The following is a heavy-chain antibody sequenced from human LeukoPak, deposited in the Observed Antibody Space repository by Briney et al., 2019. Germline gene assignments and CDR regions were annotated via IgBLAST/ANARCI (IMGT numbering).Heavy chain of an antibody. V-gene: IGHV3-21*01. Sequence: GGSLRLSRAASGFTFSSYSMNWVRQAPGKGLEWVSSISSSSSYIYYADSVKGRFTISRDNAKNSLCLQMNSLRAEDTAVYYCARGGTITVDYWGQGTLVTVSS. CDR3: ARGGTITVDY. CDR1: GFTFSSYS. D-gene: IGHD4-11*01. J-gene: IGHJ4*02. CDR2: ISSSSSYI.